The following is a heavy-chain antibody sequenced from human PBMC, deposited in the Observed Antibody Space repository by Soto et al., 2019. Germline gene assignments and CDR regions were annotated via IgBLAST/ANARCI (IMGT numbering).Heavy chain of an antibody. V-gene: IGHV4-34*01. J-gene: IGHJ5*02. CDR3: ARGLLGGAAT. D-gene: IGHD3-16*01. CDR2: INRSGST. CDR1: GGSLSGYY. Sequence: QVQLQQWGAGLLKPSETLSLTCAVYGGSLSGYYWSWIRQPPGKGLEWIGEINRSGSTNYIPSLKSRVIISVDTATTQSSPKLSSVTAANTAVYYCARGLLGGAATWGQGTLVTVSS.